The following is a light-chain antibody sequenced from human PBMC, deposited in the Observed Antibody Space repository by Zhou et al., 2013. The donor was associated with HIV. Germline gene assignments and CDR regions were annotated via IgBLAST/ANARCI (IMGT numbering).Light chain of an antibody. V-gene: IGKV1-39*01. Sequence: DIQMTQSPSSLSASVGDRVTITCRADQSITNLLNWYQQRPGKAPQLLIFSASTLQSGVPSRFSGSGSGTDFTLTISSLQPEDFATYYCRQHNSLPQTFGQGTKVEIK. CDR3: RQHNSLPQT. CDR2: SAS. J-gene: IGKJ1*01. CDR1: QSITNL.